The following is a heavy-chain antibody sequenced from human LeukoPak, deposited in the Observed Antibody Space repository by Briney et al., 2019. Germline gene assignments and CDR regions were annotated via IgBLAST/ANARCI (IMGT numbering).Heavy chain of an antibody. Sequence: GGSLRLSCAASGFTFSSYALHWVRQAPGKGLEWVAFISFDGSNKYYADSVKGRFTISRDNSKNTLYLQMNSLRAEDTAVYYCARVPGGGLFDYWGQGTLVTVSS. CDR2: ISFDGSNK. D-gene: IGHD2-15*01. CDR3: ARVPGGGLFDY. CDR1: GFTFSSYA. V-gene: IGHV3-30*03. J-gene: IGHJ4*02.